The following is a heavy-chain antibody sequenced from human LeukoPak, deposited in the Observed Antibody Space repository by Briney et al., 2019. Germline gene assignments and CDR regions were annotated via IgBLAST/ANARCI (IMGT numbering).Heavy chain of an antibody. CDR2: IYNSGST. CDR3: AREQSYGGNNYFDY. V-gene: IGHV4-59*01. Sequence: KPSETLSLTCTVSGVSINNYYWSWIRQPPGRALEWIGDIYNSGSTNYNPSLKSRVTISVDRSKNQFSLKLSSVTVVDTAVYYCAREQSYGGNNYFDYWGQGTLVTVSS. D-gene: IGHD4-23*01. J-gene: IGHJ4*02. CDR1: GVSINNYY.